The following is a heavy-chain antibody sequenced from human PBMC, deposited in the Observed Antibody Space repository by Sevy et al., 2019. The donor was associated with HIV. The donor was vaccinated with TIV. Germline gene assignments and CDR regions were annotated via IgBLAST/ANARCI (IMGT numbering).Heavy chain of an antibody. CDR3: AKDLSIGDGYNHVPFDY. Sequence: RGSLRLSCAASGFTFSSYAMSWVRQAPGKGLEWVSAISGSGGSTYYADSVKGRFTISRDNSKNTLYLQMNSLRAEDTAVYYCAKDLSIGDGYNHVPFDYWGQGTLVTVSS. CDR1: GFTFSSYA. CDR2: ISGSGGST. J-gene: IGHJ4*02. V-gene: IGHV3-23*01. D-gene: IGHD6-6*01.